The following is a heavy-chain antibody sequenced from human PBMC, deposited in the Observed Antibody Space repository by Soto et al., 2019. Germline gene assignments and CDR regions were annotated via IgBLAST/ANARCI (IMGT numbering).Heavy chain of an antibody. CDR2: VSGDGSST. V-gene: IGHV3-74*01. CDR3: ARELVHGYLDL. Sequence: PGGSLRLSCAASGFTFSSSWMHWVRQAPGKGLVWVSRVSGDGSSTNYADSVKGRFTISRDNAKRTLYLDMNSLRADDTARYYCARELVHGYLDLWGQGTLVTVSS. D-gene: IGHD2-8*02. J-gene: IGHJ4*02. CDR1: GFTFSSSW.